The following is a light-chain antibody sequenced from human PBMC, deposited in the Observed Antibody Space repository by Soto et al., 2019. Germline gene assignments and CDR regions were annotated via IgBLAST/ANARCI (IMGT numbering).Light chain of an antibody. V-gene: IGKV1-39*01. J-gene: IGKJ5*01. CDR1: QSISTY. Sequence: DIQLTQSLSPLSASVGDRVAITCLASQSISTYLNWYQQKPGKAPKVLIYAASNLQSGVPPRFSGSGSGTDFTLTISSLQPEDVATYFCQQSYRTPITFGQATRLEIK. CDR2: AAS. CDR3: QQSYRTPIT.